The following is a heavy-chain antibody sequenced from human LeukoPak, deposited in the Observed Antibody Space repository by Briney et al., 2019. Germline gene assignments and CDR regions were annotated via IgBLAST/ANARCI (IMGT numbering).Heavy chain of an antibody. D-gene: IGHD6-13*01. CDR2: ISSSGSTI. V-gene: IGHV3-11*04. CDR3: ASMGSTWRAAAGTYYMDV. J-gene: IGHJ6*03. CDR1: GFTFSDYY. Sequence: PGGSLRLSCAASGFTFSDYYMSWIRQAPGKGLEWISYISSSGSTIYYADSVKGRFTISRDNAKNSLYLQMNSLRAEDTAVYYCASMGSTWRAAAGTYYMDVWGKGTTVTISS.